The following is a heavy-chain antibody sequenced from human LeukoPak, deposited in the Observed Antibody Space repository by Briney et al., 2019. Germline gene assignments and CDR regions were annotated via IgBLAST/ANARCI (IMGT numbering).Heavy chain of an antibody. D-gene: IGHD4-17*01. CDR2: INPNSGGT. V-gene: IGHV1-2*02. Sequence: ASVKVSCKAFGYTFTGYYIHWVRQAPGQGLGWMGGINPNSGGTNYAQKFQGRGTMTRDTSISTAYMELSRLRSDDTAVYYCARVPANTATTNFDHWGRGTLVTVSS. CDR3: ARVPANTATTNFDH. CDR1: GYTFTGYY. J-gene: IGHJ4*02.